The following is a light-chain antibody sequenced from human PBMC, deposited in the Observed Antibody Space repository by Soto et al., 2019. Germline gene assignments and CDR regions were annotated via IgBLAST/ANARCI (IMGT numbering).Light chain of an antibody. Sequence: QSVRTQPPSVSGAPGQRVTISCTGGSSNIGADYDVHWYQHLPGTAPKLLIYGNINRPSGVPDRFSGSKSGTSASLAITGLQAADEADYYCQSHDSSLSGSAVFGGGTKLTVL. V-gene: IGLV1-40*01. CDR1: SSNIGADYD. CDR2: GNI. CDR3: QSHDSSLSGSAV. J-gene: IGLJ2*01.